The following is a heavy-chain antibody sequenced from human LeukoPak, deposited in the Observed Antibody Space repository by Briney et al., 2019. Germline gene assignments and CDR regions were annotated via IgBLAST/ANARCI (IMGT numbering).Heavy chain of an antibody. J-gene: IGHJ3*02. CDR3: ARAPDGYEAFDI. CDR2: IYSGGRT. CDR1: GFIASSNY. Sequence: GGSLRLSCAVSGFIASSNYMTWVRQAPGKGLEWVSVIYSGGRTYYADSVKGRFTTSRDNSKNTLYLQMNSLRAEDTAVYYCARAPDGYEAFDIWAQGTIVTVSS. D-gene: IGHD3-3*01. V-gene: IGHV3-66*01.